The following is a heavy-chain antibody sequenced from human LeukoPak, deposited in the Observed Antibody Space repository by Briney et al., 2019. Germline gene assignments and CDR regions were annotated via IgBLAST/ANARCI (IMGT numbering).Heavy chain of an antibody. D-gene: IGHD3-22*01. V-gene: IGHV3-74*01. CDR2: TNTDGSIT. CDR1: GFTFSSYW. Sequence: GGSQTLSCAASGFTFSSYWMHWVRQPPGKGLVWVSRTNTDGSITSYADSVKGRFTISRDNAKNTLYLQMNSLRAEDTAVYYCARGYYDRSGHSPDYWGQGNLVTVSS. CDR3: ARGYYDRSGHSPDY. J-gene: IGHJ4*02.